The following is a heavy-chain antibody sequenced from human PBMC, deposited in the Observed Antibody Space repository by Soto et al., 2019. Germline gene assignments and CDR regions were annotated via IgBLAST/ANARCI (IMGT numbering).Heavy chain of an antibody. CDR2: TYYRSKYYN. D-gene: IGHD6-19*01. CDR1: WDSVSSNSTA. CDR3: ARGPIGVTGTGVFDS. V-gene: IGHV6-1*01. Sequence: QVQLQQSGPGLVKPSQTLSLTCAISWDSVSSNSTAWNRIRQSPSRGLEWRGRTYYRSKYYNDYAVSVKSRITITPDTSKNQFSRQLNSVTPEDTAVYYCARGPIGVTGTGVFDSWGQGTLVTVSS. J-gene: IGHJ4*02.